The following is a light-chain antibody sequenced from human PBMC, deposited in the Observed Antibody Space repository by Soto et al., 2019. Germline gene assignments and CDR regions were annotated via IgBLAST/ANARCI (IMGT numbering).Light chain of an antibody. V-gene: IGLV2-14*01. Sequence: QSVLSQPASVSLSPGQSITISCTGTSSDVGAYTSVSWYQQHPGKAPKLMIYEVSNRPSGVSRRFSGSKSGNTASLTISGLQAEDEAHYYCSSYTSDNRDYVFGTGTKVTVL. CDR3: SSYTSDNRDYV. CDR1: SSDVGAYTS. CDR2: EVS. J-gene: IGLJ1*01.